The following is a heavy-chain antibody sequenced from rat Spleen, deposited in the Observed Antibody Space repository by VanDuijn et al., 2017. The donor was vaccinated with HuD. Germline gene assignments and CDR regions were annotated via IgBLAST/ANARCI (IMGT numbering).Heavy chain of an antibody. CDR1: GLSFSNNG. CDR2: ISTRGGST. Sequence: EVQLVESGGGLVQPGRSMKLSCAASGLSFSNNGMAWVRQAPTKGLEWVATISTRGGSTYYRDSVKGRFTISRDNAKDTLYLQMNSLRSEDTATYYCSKDKGEYNNLFDYWGQGVMVTVSS. J-gene: IGHJ2*01. V-gene: IGHV5S13*01. CDR3: SKDKGEYNNLFDY. D-gene: IGHD1-10*01.